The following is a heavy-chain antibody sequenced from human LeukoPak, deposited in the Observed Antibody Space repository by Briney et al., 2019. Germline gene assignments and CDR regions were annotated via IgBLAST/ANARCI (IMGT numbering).Heavy chain of an antibody. CDR2: ISSSSSYI. Sequence: GGSLRLSCAASGFTFSSYSMNWVRQAPGKGLEWVSSISSSSSYIYYADSVKGRFTISRDNAKNSLYLQMNSLRAEDTAVYYCANTHCDSSPVVWNFWGQGTLVTVSS. CDR1: GFTFSSYS. CDR3: ANTHCDSSPVVWNF. D-gene: IGHD6-6*01. V-gene: IGHV3-21*01. J-gene: IGHJ4*02.